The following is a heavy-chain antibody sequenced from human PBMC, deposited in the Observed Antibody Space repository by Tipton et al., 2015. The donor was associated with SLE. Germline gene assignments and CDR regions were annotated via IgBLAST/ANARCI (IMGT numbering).Heavy chain of an antibody. D-gene: IGHD6-19*01. CDR1: GGSISSYY. V-gene: IGHV4-59*01. CDR2: IYYSGST. CDR3: ARDGSSGWYFDI. J-gene: IGHJ3*02. Sequence: LRLSCTVSGGSISSYYWSWIRQPPGKGLEWSGYIYYSGSTNYNPSLKSRVTISVDTSKNQFSLKLSSVTAADTAVYYCARDGSSGWYFDIWGQGTMVTVSS.